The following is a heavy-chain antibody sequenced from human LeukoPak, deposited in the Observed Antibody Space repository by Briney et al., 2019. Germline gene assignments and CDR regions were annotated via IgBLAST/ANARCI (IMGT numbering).Heavy chain of an antibody. CDR3: ARYYYDSSGYYPRLFYYCYYMDV. V-gene: IGHV3-66*01. CDR2: IYSGGST. CDR1: GFTVSSNY. Sequence: GGSQRLSCAASGFTVSSNYMSWVRQAPGKGLEWVSVIYSGGSTYYADSVKGRFTISRDNAKNTLYLQMNSLRAEDTAVYYCARYYYDSSGYYPRLFYYCYYMDVWGKGATVTVSS. D-gene: IGHD3-22*01. J-gene: IGHJ6*03.